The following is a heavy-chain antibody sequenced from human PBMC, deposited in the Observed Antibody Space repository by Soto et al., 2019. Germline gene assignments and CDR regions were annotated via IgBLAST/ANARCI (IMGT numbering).Heavy chain of an antibody. CDR1: GFTFSSYG. J-gene: IGHJ6*02. CDR3: EVFSYSSYYYYGMDV. V-gene: IGHV3-30*03. CDR2: ISDGGSNK. D-gene: IGHD1-26*01. Sequence: PWGSLRLSCAASGFTFSSYGMHWVRQAPGKGLEWVAVISDGGSNKYYADSVKGRFTISRDNSKNTLYLQMNSLRAEDTAVYYCEVFSYSSYYYYGMDVWGQGTTVTVSS.